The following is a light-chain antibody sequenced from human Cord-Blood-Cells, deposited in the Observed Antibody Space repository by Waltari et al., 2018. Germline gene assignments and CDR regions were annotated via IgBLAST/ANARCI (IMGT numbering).Light chain of an antibody. CDR1: SSDVGGYNY. Sequence: QSALTQPASVSGSPGQSITISCTGTSSDVGGYNYVSWYQQHPGKAHKLMTYDVSQRPXXXSNXXXGSKSGNTXXLTIXXLQAEDEADYYCSSYTSSSTLVFGGGTKLTVL. CDR2: DVS. CDR3: SSYTSSSTLV. V-gene: IGLV2-14*01. J-gene: IGLJ2*01.